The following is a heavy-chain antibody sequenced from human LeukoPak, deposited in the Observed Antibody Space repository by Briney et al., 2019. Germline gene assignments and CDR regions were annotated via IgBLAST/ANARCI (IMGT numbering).Heavy chain of an antibody. Sequence: GGSLRLSCVASGFTFSSYTMNWLRQAPGKGLEWVSSISSSSSYIYYADSVKGRFTISRDNAKNSLYLQMNSLRAEDTAVYYCARDKGSYDSDFWGQGTLVAVSS. CDR2: ISSSSSYI. D-gene: IGHD5-18*01. J-gene: IGHJ4*02. CDR3: ARDKGSYDSDF. CDR1: GFTFSSYT. V-gene: IGHV3-21*01.